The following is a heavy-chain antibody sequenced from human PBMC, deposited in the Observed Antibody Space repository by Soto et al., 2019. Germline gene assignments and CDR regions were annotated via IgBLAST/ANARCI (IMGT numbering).Heavy chain of an antibody. D-gene: IGHD3-22*01. CDR3: ARGRSDSSGYYRYYFDY. CDR2: IIPIFGTA. J-gene: IGHJ4*02. Sequence: QVQLVQSGAEVKKPGSSVKVSCKASGGTFSSYAISWVRQAPGQGLEWMGGIIPIFGTANYAQKFQGRVTITADDSTSTAYMELSSLRSEDTAVYYCARGRSDSSGYYRYYFDYWGQGTLVTVSS. V-gene: IGHV1-69*12. CDR1: GGTFSSYA.